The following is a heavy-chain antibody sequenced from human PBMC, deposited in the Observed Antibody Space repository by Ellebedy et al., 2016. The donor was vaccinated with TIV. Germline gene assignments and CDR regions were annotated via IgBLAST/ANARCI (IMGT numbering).Heavy chain of an antibody. CDR3: AKHDYCSITACPFDY. V-gene: IGHV3-23*01. Sequence: GGSLRLXXASSGFSISGYEMSWVRQAPGKGLEWVSVIGGSGHTIYYADSVKGRFTISRDNSKNTLYLQMNSLRAEDTAVYYCAKHDYCSITACPFDYWGQGTLVPVSS. D-gene: IGHD2-2*01. CDR2: IGGSGHTI. J-gene: IGHJ4*02. CDR1: GFSISGYE.